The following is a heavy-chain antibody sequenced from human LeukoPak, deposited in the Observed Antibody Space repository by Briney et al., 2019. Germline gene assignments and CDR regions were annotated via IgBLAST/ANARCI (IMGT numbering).Heavy chain of an antibody. CDR1: GFTFGDYA. CDR3: TRDPRNYYDSSGYSPGYYYYGMDV. V-gene: IGHV3-49*04. CDR2: IRSKAYGGTT. Sequence: GGSLRLSCTASGFTFGDYAMSWVRQAPGKGLEWVGFIRSKAYGGTTEYAASVKCRFTISRDDPKSIAYLQMNSLKSEDTAVYYCTRDPRNYYDSSGYSPGYYYYGMDVWGQGTTVTVSS. J-gene: IGHJ6*02. D-gene: IGHD3-22*01.